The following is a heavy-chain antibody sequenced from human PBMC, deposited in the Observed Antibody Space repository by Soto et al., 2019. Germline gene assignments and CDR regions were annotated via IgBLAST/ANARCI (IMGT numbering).Heavy chain of an antibody. CDR1: GYTFTDYA. J-gene: IGHJ4*02. CDR3: AREGAHYTPLDN. CDR2: IKVGNGNT. V-gene: IGHV1-3*01. D-gene: IGHD2-15*01. Sequence: ASVKGSCKASGYTFTDYAIHWVRQAPGQGLEWMGWIKVGNGNTGYSRKFQGRVNNARDMSASTAYIEVTSLTSEDTAIYYCAREGAHYTPLDNWGQGTMVIGSS.